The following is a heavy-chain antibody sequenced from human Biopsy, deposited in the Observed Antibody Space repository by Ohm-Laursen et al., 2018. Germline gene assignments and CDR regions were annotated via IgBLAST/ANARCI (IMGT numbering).Heavy chain of an antibody. CDR3: ARGGFFAYSTFDY. CDR1: GFTFSKSW. V-gene: IGHV3-74*01. Sequence: SLRLSCTASGFTFSKSWMHWVRQAPGKGLVWVSRLDEHGTTTFYADSVRGRFTISRDNAKNTLYLQMNSLRAEDTAVYYCARGGFFAYSTFDYWGQGALVTVSS. CDR2: LDEHGTTT. D-gene: IGHD4-11*01. J-gene: IGHJ4*02.